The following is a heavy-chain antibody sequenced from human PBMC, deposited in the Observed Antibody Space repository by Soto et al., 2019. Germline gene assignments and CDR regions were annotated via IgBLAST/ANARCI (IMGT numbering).Heavy chain of an antibody. CDR2: IYSGGST. J-gene: IGHJ4*02. CDR1: GFTVSSNY. V-gene: IGHV3-53*01. Sequence: GGSLRLSCAASGFTVSSNYMSWVRQAPGKGLEWVSVIYSGGSTYYADSVKGRFTISRDNSKNALYLQMNSLRAEDTAVYYCARLYRGYFDYWGQGTLVTVSS. CDR3: ARLYRGYFDY. D-gene: IGHD2-2*02.